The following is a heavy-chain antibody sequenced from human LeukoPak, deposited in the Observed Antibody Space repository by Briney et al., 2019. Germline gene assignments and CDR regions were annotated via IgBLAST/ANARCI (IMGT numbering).Heavy chain of an antibody. V-gene: IGHV3-30-3*01. Sequence: GGSLRLSCAASGFTFSSYAMHWVRQAPGKGLEWVAVISYDGSNKYYADSVKGRFIISRDNSKNTLYLQMNSLRAEDTAVYYCAREVYNWNDSRWFDPWGQGTLVTVSS. CDR3: AREVYNWNDSRWFDP. CDR1: GFTFSSYA. J-gene: IGHJ5*02. CDR2: ISYDGSNK. D-gene: IGHD1-20*01.